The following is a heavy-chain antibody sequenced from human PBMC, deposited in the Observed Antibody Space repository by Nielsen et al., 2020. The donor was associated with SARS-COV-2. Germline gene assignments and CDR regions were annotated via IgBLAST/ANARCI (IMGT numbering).Heavy chain of an antibody. V-gene: IGHV1-2*06. Sequence: ASVKVSCKASGYTFTGHYMHWMRQAPGQGPEWMGRVNANRGATNYAQKFQGRVTLTRDTSINTTYMELNRLTSDDTAVYYCARVRSSSGIWFDPWGQGTLVVVSS. J-gene: IGHJ5*02. CDR1: GYTFTGHY. D-gene: IGHD3-10*01. CDR2: VNANRGAT. CDR3: ARVRSSSGIWFDP.